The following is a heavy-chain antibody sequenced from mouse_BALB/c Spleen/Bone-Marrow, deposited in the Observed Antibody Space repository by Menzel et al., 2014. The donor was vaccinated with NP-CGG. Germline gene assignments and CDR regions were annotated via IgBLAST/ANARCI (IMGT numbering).Heavy chain of an antibody. V-gene: IGHV5-17*02. J-gene: IGHJ2*01. Sequence: EVKVVESGGGLVQPGGSRKLSCAASGFTFXSFGMHWVRQAPEKGLEWVAYISSGSSTIYYADTVKGRFTISRDNPKNTLFLQMTSLRSEDTAMYYCAIEGYYDYWGQGTTLTVSS. CDR1: GFTFXSFG. D-gene: IGHD2-3*01. CDR2: ISSGSSTI. CDR3: AIEGYYDY.